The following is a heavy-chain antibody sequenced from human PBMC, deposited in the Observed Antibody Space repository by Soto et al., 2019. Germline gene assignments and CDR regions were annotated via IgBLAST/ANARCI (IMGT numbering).Heavy chain of an antibody. CDR2: IYPGDSDT. D-gene: IGHD2-2*01. CDR1: GYSFTSYW. CDR3: ARDRGPDIVLVPAATQHYYYYYGMDV. J-gene: IGHJ6*02. V-gene: IGHV5-51*01. Sequence: PRESLKISCKGSGYSFTSYWIGWVRQMPGKGLEWMGIIYPGDSDTRYSPSFQGQVTISRDNSKNTLYLQMNSLRAEDTAVYYCARDRGPDIVLVPAATQHYYYYYGMDVWGQGTTVTVSS.